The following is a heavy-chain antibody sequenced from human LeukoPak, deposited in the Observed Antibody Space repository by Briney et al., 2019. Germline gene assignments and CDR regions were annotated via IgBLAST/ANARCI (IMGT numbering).Heavy chain of an antibody. CDR3: ARGVYIAAAQYAY. D-gene: IGHD6-13*01. CDR1: GGSISIYY. CDR2: IYYSGTT. J-gene: IGHJ4*02. Sequence: SETLSLTCTVSGGSISIYYWSWIRQPPGKGLEWIGYIYYSGTTNYNPSLKSRVTISVDTSKNQFSLKLSSVTAADTAVYYCARGVYIAAAQYAYWGQGTLVTVSS. V-gene: IGHV4-59*01.